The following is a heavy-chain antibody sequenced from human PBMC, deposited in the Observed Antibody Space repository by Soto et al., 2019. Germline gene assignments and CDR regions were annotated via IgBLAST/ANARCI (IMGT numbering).Heavy chain of an antibody. CDR2: IIPIFGTA. CDR3: AKVRYSSPMGYYYGMEV. Sequence: QVQLEQSGGEVKKPGSSVKVSCKASGVTFSKFIMTWVRQAPGLGLEWVGGIIPIFGTANCAQKFQGRVMITADESTRTSSREVSNLRSETTAVYYCAKVRYSSPMGYYYGMEVWGQVTAVTVSS. V-gene: IGHV1-69*01. D-gene: IGHD6-19*01. J-gene: IGHJ6*02. CDR1: GVTFSKFI.